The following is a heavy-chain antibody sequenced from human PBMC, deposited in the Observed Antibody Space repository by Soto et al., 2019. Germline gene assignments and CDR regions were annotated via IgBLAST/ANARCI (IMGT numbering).Heavy chain of an antibody. J-gene: IGHJ4*02. D-gene: IGHD6-13*01. Sequence: SETLSLTCTVSGGSISSYYWSWIRQPPGKGLEWIGYIYYSGSTNYNPSLKSRVTISVDTSKNQFSLKLSSVTAADTAVYYCASSIAAAGDHFDYWGQGTLVTAPQ. V-gene: IGHV4-59*08. CDR3: ASSIAAAGDHFDY. CDR2: IYYSGST. CDR1: GGSISSYY.